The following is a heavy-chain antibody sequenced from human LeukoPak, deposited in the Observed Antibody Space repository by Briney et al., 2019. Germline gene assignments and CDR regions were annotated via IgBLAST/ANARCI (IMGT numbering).Heavy chain of an antibody. CDR3: ARGPPNWGYDY. J-gene: IGHJ4*02. Sequence: VASVKVSCKASGYTFTSYDINWVRQVTGQGLEWMGWMSPNSGHTGYAQKFQGRVTMTRSTSMSTAHMELSSLKSEDTAVYFCARGPPNWGYDYWGQGTLVTVSS. D-gene: IGHD7-27*01. CDR2: MSPNSGHT. V-gene: IGHV1-8*01. CDR1: GYTFTSYD.